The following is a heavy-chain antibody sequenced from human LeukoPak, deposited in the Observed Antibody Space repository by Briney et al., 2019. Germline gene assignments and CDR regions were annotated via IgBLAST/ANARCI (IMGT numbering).Heavy chain of an antibody. CDR1: GYTFTGYY. D-gene: IGHD2-2*01. V-gene: IGHV1-2*02. Sequence: ASVKVSCKASGYTFTGYYMHWVRQAPGQGLEWMGWINPNSGGTNYAQKFQGRVTMTRDTSISTAYMELSRLRSDDTAVYYCARDIVVVPARERGNLFDPWGQGTLVTVSS. CDR2: INPNSGGT. J-gene: IGHJ5*02. CDR3: ARDIVVVPARERGNLFDP.